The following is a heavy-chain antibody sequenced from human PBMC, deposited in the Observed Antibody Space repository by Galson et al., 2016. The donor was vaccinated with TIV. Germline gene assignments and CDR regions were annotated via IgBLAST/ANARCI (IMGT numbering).Heavy chain of an antibody. D-gene: IGHD6-19*01. Sequence: TLSLTCSVSGGSISSGTYFWSWIRQPAGKGLEWIGRIYVSGTTNYNPSLKSRVTISVDTSKDQFSLKLTSVTAADTAIYYCARAYSSGWDNGDDAFDVWGQGATVTVSS. CDR2: IYVSGTT. V-gene: IGHV4-61*02. CDR3: ARAYSSGWDNGDDAFDV. CDR1: GGSISSGTYF. J-gene: IGHJ3*01.